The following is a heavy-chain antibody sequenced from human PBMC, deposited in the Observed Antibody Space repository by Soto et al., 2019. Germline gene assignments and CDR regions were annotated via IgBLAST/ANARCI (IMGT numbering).Heavy chain of an antibody. V-gene: IGHV1-69*08. CDR3: TRDWEITVSTWSFGGF. CDR2: IIPFHGVT. Sequence: QVQLVQSGAEVKKPGSSVKVSCKASGGTFSPYTINWVRQAPGQGPEWMGRIIPFHGVTNYAQKFQARVTITADKSTSTAYMKLSGLRFEDTAMYYCTRDWEITVSTWSFGGFWGRGTLVTVSS. J-gene: IGHJ4*02. D-gene: IGHD3-10*01. CDR1: GGTFSPYT.